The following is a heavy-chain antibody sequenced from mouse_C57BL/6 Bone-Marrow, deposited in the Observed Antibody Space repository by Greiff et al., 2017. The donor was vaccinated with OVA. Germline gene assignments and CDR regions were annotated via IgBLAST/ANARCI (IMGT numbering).Heavy chain of an antibody. CDR1: GFTFSSYA. V-gene: IGHV5-9-1*02. Sequence: EVKLMESGAGLVKPGGSLKLSCAASGFTFSSYAMSWVRQTPEKRLEWVAYISSGGDYIYYADTVKGRFTISRDNARNTLYLQMSSLKSEDTAMYYCTRDLKGAMDYWGQGTSVTVSS. CDR2: ISSGGDYI. J-gene: IGHJ4*01. CDR3: TRDLKGAMDY.